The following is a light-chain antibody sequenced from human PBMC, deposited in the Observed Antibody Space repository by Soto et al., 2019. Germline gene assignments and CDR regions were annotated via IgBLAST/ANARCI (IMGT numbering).Light chain of an antibody. J-gene: IGLJ2*01. CDR1: SSNIGSNY. CDR3: QSFDKYLSAVV. V-gene: IGLV1-47*01. CDR2: KDN. Sequence: QPVLTQPPSASGTPGQRVTISCSGTSSNIGSNYVHWYQQVPGTAPKLLIYKDNQRPSGVPDRFYGSKSGTSASLAISGLRSEDEADYYCQSFDKYLSAVVFGGGTKVTVL.